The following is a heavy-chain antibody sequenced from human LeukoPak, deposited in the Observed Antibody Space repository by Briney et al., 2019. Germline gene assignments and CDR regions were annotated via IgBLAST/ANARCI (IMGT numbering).Heavy chain of an antibody. V-gene: IGHV4-34*01. Sequence: SETLSLTCAVYGGSFSGHYWSWIRQPPGKGLEWIGEINHSGSTNYNPSLESRVTISVDTSKNHCSLKLSSVTAADTAVYYCASGQYYDLWSGYYVDWGQGTLVTVSA. D-gene: IGHD3-3*01. J-gene: IGHJ4*02. CDR3: ASGQYYDLWSGYYVD. CDR2: INHSGST. CDR1: GGSFSGHY.